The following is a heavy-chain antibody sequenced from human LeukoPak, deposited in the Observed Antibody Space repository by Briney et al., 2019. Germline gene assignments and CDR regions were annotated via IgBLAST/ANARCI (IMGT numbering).Heavy chain of an antibody. Sequence: SETLSLTCTVCGCSISSYYWSWIRQPPGKGLEWIGYIYYSGSTNYNPSLKSRVTISVDTSKNQFSMKLSSVTAADTAVYYSARSGGYCSSTSCYDWFDPWSQGTLVTVPS. CDR2: IYYSGST. D-gene: IGHD2-2*01. CDR1: GCSISSYY. CDR3: ARSGGYCSSTSCYDWFDP. J-gene: IGHJ5*02. V-gene: IGHV4-59*01.